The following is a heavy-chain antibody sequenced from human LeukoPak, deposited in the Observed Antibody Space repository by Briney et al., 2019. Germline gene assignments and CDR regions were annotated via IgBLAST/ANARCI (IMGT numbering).Heavy chain of an antibody. J-gene: IGHJ4*02. CDR3: TRDALDYYDSSGSPFDY. Sequence: GGSLRLSCTASGFTFGDYAMSWVRQAPGKGLEWVGFIRSKAYGGTTEYAASVKGRFTISRDDSKSIAYLQMNSLKTEDTAVYYCTRDALDYYDSSGSPFDYWAREPWSPSPQ. CDR1: GFTFGDYA. V-gene: IGHV3-49*04. CDR2: IRSKAYGGTT. D-gene: IGHD3-22*01.